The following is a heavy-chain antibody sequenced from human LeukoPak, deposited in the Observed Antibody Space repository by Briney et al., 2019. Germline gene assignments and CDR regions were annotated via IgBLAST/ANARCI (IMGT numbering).Heavy chain of an antibody. J-gene: IGHJ4*02. D-gene: IGHD3-22*01. V-gene: IGHV3-21*01. Sequence: GGSLRLSCAASGFTFSSYSMNWVRQAPGKGLEWVSSISSSSSYIYYADSVKGRFTISRDNAKNSLYLQMNSLRAEDMAVYYCARAWVGFMIVVAIDYWGQGTLVTVSS. CDR2: ISSSSSYI. CDR3: ARAWVGFMIVVAIDY. CDR1: GFTFSSYS.